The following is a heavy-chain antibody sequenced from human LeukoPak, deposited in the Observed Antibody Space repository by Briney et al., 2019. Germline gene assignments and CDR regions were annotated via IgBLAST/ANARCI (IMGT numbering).Heavy chain of an antibody. CDR3: AKDGWLRFLDY. Sequence: PGGSLRLSCAASGFTFSSYWMSWVRQAPGKGLEWVANIKQDGSEKYYVDSVKGRFTISRDNAKNSLYLQMNSLRAEDTAVYYCAKDGWLRFLDYWGQGTLVTVSS. CDR2: IKQDGSEK. J-gene: IGHJ4*02. V-gene: IGHV3-7*01. CDR1: GFTFSSYW. D-gene: IGHD5-12*01.